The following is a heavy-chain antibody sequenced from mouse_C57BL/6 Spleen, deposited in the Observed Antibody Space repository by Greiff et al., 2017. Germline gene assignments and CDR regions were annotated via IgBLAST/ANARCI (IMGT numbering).Heavy chain of an antibody. D-gene: IGHD1-1*01. V-gene: IGHV1-82*01. Sequence: VKLVESGPELVKPGASVKISCKASGYAFSSSWMNWVKQRPGKGLEWIGRIYPGDGDTNYNGKFKGKATLTADKSSSTAYMQLSSLTSEDSAVYFCARDTTVVATPLFDYWGQGTTLTVSS. CDR2: IYPGDGDT. CDR1: GYAFSSSW. J-gene: IGHJ2*01. CDR3: ARDTTVVATPLFDY.